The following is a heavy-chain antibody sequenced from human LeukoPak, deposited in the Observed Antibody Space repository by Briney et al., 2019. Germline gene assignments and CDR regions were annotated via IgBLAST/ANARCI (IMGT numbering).Heavy chain of an antibody. CDR3: AREKRITIFGVVINYYYYGMDV. V-gene: IGHV3-7*01. Sequence: GGSLRLSCAASGFTFSDYYMSWIRQAPGKGLEWVANIKQDGSEKYYVDSVKGRFTISRDNAKNSLYLQMNSLRAEDTAVYYCAREKRITIFGVVINYYYYGMDVWGQGTTVTVSS. D-gene: IGHD3-3*01. CDR2: IKQDGSEK. CDR1: GFTFSDYY. J-gene: IGHJ6*02.